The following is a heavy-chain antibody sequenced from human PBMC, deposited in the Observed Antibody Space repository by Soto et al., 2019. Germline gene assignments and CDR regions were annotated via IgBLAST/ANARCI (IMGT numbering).Heavy chain of an antibody. Sequence: QVQLVQSGAEVKKPGASVTVSCKASGYIFTNYKMHWVSQAPGQGLEWMGIINPRNGDTRYAQKFQGRVTMTRDTSTSTAYMELSRLESEDTAVFYCARDSGSFSGDYWGQGTLVTVSS. CDR1: GYIFTNYK. CDR3: ARDSGSFSGDY. V-gene: IGHV1-46*01. CDR2: INPRNGDT. J-gene: IGHJ4*02. D-gene: IGHD1-26*01.